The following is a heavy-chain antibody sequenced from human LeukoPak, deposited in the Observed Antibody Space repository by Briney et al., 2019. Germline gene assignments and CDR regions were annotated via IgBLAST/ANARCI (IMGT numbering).Heavy chain of an antibody. J-gene: IGHJ3*02. CDR3: ARVSRTVAAEGAFDI. V-gene: IGHV4-59*01. Sequence: SETLSLTCTVSGGSISSYYWSWIRQPPGKGLEWIGYIYYSGSTNYNPTLKSRVTISVDTSKNQFSLKLSSVTAADTAVYYCARVSRTVAAEGAFDIWGQGTMVTVSS. D-gene: IGHD6-19*01. CDR2: IYYSGST. CDR1: GGSISSYY.